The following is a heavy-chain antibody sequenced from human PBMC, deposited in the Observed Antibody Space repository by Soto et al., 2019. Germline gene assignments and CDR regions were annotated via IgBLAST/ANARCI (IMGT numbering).Heavy chain of an antibody. CDR2: INPNSGGT. CDR1: GYPFSGYY. D-gene: IGHD3-22*01. CDR3: ARSSYYDSSGYYLADAFDI. V-gene: IGHV1-2*02. Sequence: ASVKVCSKASGYPFSGYYIHSVRQAPGQGLEWMGWINPNSGGTNYAQKFQGRVTMTRDTSISTAYMELSRLRSDDTAVYYCARSSYYDSSGYYLADAFDIWGQGTMVTVSS. J-gene: IGHJ3*02.